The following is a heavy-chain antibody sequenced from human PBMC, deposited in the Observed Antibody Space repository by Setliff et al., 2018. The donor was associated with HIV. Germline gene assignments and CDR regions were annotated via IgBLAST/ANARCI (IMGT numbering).Heavy chain of an antibody. CDR1: GDSISTDY. CDR3: ARYCSGGSCPNWFDP. V-gene: IGHV4-4*09. J-gene: IGHJ5*02. Sequence: SETLSLTCTVSGDSISTDYWTWIRQPPGKGLEWIGYIDNSASTSYNPSLKSRVTISVDTSKNQFSLKLRSVTAADTAVYYCARYCSGGSCPNWFDPWGQGTLVTVSS. D-gene: IGHD2-15*01. CDR2: IDNSAST.